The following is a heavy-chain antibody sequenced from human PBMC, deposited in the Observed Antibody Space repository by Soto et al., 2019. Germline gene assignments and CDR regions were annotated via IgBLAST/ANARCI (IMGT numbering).Heavy chain of an antibody. V-gene: IGHV4-61*01. CDR1: GGSVSSESHY. CDR3: ARDQYDFRSGSYYYAMEV. D-gene: IGHD3-3*01. Sequence: SETLSLTCTASGGSVSSESHYSSWIRQTPGKGLVWIGYIYYTGSTNYNPSLKGRVTMSVDTSRDQVSLRLRSVTRADTAVYYWARDQYDFRSGSYYYAMEVWGQGAKVTVSS. J-gene: IGHJ6*02. CDR2: IYYTGST.